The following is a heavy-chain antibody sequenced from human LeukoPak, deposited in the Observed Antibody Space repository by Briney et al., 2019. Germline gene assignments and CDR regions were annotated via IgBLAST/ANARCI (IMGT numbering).Heavy chain of an antibody. V-gene: IGHV4-34*01. CDR3: ARESDRYCSSTSCSKYYFDY. D-gene: IGHD2-2*01. CDR2: INHSGST. CDR1: GGSFSGYY. J-gene: IGHJ4*02. Sequence: SETLSLTCAVYGGSFSGYYWSWIRQPPGKGLEWIGEINHSGSTNYNPSLKSRVTISVDTSKNQFSLKLSSETAADTAVYYCARESDRYCSSTSCSKYYFDYWGQGTLVTVSS.